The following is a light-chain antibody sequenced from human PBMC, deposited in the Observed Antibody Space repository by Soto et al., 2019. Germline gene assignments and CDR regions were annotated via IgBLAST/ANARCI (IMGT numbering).Light chain of an antibody. V-gene: IGLV2-23*02. CDR3: CSYAGSSTPYV. J-gene: IGLJ1*01. CDR2: EVS. CDR1: SSDVGSYNF. Sequence: QSVLTQPASVSGSPGQSITISCTGTSSDVGSYNFVSWYQQHPGKAPKLMIYEVSKGPSGVSNRFSGSKSGNTASLTICGLQAEEEADYYCCSYAGSSTPYVFGTGTKLTVL.